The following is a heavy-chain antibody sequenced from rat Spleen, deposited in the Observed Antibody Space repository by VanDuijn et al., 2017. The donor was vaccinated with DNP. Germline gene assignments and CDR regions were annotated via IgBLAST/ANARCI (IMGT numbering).Heavy chain of an antibody. J-gene: IGHJ3*01. CDR1: GLTLTYYG. CDR3: ATSPGPNWFAY. V-gene: IGHV5S13*01. Sequence: EVQLVEPGGRLVHPGRSLKLPRPASGLTLTYYGMPRARQAPTKRLELVAYISYFGDNTYAGDSVKGRFTIPRDNADHTLYLQMDSLRSEDTATYYCATSPGPNWFAYWGQGTLVTVSS. D-gene: IGHD1-4*01. CDR2: ISYFGDNT.